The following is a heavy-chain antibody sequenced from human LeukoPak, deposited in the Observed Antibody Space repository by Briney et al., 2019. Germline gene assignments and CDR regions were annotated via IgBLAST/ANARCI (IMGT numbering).Heavy chain of an antibody. V-gene: IGHV3-7*04. CDR3: ARGDAFSGDH. CDR1: GFTFRNFW. Sequence: QPGGSLRLSCAASGFTFRNFWMSWVRQAPGRGLEWVANIHPEGNEKYHVESVKGRFTISRDNAKSSLFLQMNGLGAEDTAVYYCARGDAFSGDHWGQGTLVTVSS. CDR2: IHPEGNEK. J-gene: IGHJ4*02.